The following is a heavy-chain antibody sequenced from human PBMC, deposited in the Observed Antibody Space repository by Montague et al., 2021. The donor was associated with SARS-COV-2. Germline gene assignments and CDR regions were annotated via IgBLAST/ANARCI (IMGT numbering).Heavy chain of an antibody. D-gene: IGHD3-22*01. Sequence: SEILSLTRTVSGDSISSSSYDWGWIRRPPGKGLEWIGHISYHGNTNYNPSLKSRVTISIDTSRNQFSLKVSSVTATDTAIYYCARRLDYWDSSGQRRHFDYWGQGTLVTVSS. V-gene: IGHV4-39*01. CDR2: ISYHGNT. CDR1: GDSISSSSYD. CDR3: ARRLDYWDSSGQRRHFDY. J-gene: IGHJ4*02.